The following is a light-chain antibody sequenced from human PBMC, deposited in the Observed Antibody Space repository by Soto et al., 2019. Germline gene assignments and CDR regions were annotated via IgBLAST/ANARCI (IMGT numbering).Light chain of an antibody. CDR3: GSYTTSSSYV. CDR1: RSDVGGFNY. CDR2: DVY. J-gene: IGLJ1*01. V-gene: IGLV2-14*01. Sequence: QSALTQPAAVSGSPGQSITISCTGTRSDVGGFNYVSWYQQHPGKAPKLLIFDVYSRPSGISNRFSGSKSGNTASLTISGLQAEDEADYYCGSYTTSSSYVFGAGTKVTVL.